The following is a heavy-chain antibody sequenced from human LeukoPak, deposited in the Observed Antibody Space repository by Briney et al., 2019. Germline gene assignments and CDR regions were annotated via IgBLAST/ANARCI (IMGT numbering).Heavy chain of an antibody. CDR2: IKFHGHET. CDR1: GFDFNNYD. Sequence: PGGSLTLSGVASGFDFNNYDLHWVRQAPGKGLEWVAFIKFHGHETFYADSVEGRFTFSRDNSRNTVYLQMNSLRSEDTAVYYCAREAPICRNADCRTGFDYWGQGTLVAVSS. V-gene: IGHV3-30*02. J-gene: IGHJ4*02. D-gene: IGHD1-1*01. CDR3: AREAPICRNADCRTGFDY.